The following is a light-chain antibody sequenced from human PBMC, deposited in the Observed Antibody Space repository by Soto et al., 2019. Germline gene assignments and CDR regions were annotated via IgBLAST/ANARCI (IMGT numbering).Light chain of an antibody. V-gene: IGLV2-14*01. CDR1: RSDVGGYNY. CDR2: DVS. Sequence: QSALTQPASVSGSPGQSITISCTGTRSDVGGYNYVSWYQQHPGKPPKFMIYDVSNRPSGVSNRFSGSKSGNTASLTISGLQSEDEADYYCSSYTSSSTYVFGTGTKLTVL. J-gene: IGLJ1*01. CDR3: SSYTSSSTYV.